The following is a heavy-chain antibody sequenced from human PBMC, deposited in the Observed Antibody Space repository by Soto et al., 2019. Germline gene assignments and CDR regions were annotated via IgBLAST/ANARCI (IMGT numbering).Heavy chain of an antibody. Sequence: VQLQESGPGLVKPSQTLSLTCTVSGGSISSGGYYWSWIRQHPGKGREWIGYIYYSGSTYYNPSLKSRVTISVDTSKNQFSLKLSSVTAADTAVYYCASTDDWLLPFDYWGQGTLVTVSS. V-gene: IGHV4-31*03. D-gene: IGHD3-9*01. CDR3: ASTDDWLLPFDY. CDR1: GGSISSGGYY. J-gene: IGHJ4*02. CDR2: IYYSGST.